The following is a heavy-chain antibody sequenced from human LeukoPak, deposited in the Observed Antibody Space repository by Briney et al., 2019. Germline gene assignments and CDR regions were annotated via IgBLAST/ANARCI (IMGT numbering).Heavy chain of an antibody. CDR2: ISAYNHNT. Sequence: ASVKVSCKASGYSFIYFGLSWVRQAPGQGLEWMGWISAYNHNTNYAQKFQGRVTMTIDTSTTTVYMELSSLRSEDTAVYYCAREAGRVVVVPALDWFDPWGQGTLVTVSS. CDR3: AREAGRVVVVPALDWFDP. CDR1: GYSFIYFG. J-gene: IGHJ5*02. D-gene: IGHD2-2*01. V-gene: IGHV1-18*01.